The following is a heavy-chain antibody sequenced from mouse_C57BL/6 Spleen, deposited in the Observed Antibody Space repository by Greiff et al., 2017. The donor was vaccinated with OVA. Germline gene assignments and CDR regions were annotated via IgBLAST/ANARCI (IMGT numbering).Heavy chain of an antibody. J-gene: IGHJ1*03. V-gene: IGHV5-4*01. CDR2: ISDGGSYT. Sequence: EVKLVESGGGLVKPGGSLKLSCAASGFTFSSYAMSWVRQTPEKRLEWVATISDGGSYTYYPDNVKGRFTISRDNAKNNLYLQMSHLKSEDTAMYYGSRDDYYGSSYGGYFDVWGTGTTVTVSS. CDR1: GFTFSSYA. CDR3: SRDDYYGSSYGGYFDV. D-gene: IGHD1-1*01.